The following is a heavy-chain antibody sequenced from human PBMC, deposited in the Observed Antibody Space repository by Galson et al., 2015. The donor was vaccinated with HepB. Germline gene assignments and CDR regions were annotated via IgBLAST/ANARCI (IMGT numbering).Heavy chain of an antibody. CDR3: ARGGGYYDSSGYYYGDY. Sequence: TLSLTCTVSGGSISSGGYYWSWIRQHPGKGLEWIGYIYYSGSTYYNPSLKSRVTISVDTSKNQFSLKLSSVTAADTAVYYCARGGGYYDSSGYYYGDYWGQGTLVTVSS. CDR1: GGSISSGGYY. V-gene: IGHV4-31*03. J-gene: IGHJ4*02. CDR2: IYYSGST. D-gene: IGHD3-22*01.